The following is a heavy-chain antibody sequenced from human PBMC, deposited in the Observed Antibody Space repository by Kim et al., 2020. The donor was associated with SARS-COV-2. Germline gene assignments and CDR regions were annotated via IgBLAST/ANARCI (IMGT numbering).Heavy chain of an antibody. J-gene: IGHJ4*02. CDR3: ARGGGYNGPFDY. Sequence: GGSLRLSCAASGFTFSSYAMHWVRQAPGKGLEWVAVISYDGSNKYYADSVKGRFTISRDNSNNTLYLQMNSLRAEDTAVYYCARGGGYNGPFDYWGQGTLVTVSS. CDR2: ISYDGSNK. CDR1: GFTFSSYA. V-gene: IGHV3-30*04. D-gene: IGHD5-12*01.